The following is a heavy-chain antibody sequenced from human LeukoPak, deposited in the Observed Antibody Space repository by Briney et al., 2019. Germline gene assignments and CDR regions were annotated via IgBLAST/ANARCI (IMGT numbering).Heavy chain of an antibody. J-gene: IGHJ4*02. Sequence: PGGSLRLSCATSGFTFSSYAVSWVRQAPGKGLEWVSGIGASGGSTYYADSVKGRFTISRDNSKNTLYLQMNSLGAEDTAVYYCAKAEGYDSLTGTDYWGQGTLVTVPS. D-gene: IGHD3-9*01. V-gene: IGHV3-23*01. CDR3: AKAEGYDSLTGTDY. CDR1: GFTFSSYA. CDR2: IGASGGST.